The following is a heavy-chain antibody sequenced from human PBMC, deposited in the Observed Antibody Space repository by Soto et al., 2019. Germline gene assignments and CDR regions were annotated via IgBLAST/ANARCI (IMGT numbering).Heavy chain of an antibody. J-gene: IGHJ4*02. CDR3: ARARNDYGAWYYFDY. V-gene: IGHV3-21*01. Sequence: EVQLVESGGGLVKPGGSLRLSCAVSGFTFHTYSMNWVRQAPGKGLEWVSSISPGSSNIYYAQSVKGRFTISRDNAKNSLSLQMNSLRAEATAVYYCARARNDYGAWYYFDYWGQGTLVTVSS. CDR1: GFTFHTYS. D-gene: IGHD4-17*01. CDR2: ISPGSSNI.